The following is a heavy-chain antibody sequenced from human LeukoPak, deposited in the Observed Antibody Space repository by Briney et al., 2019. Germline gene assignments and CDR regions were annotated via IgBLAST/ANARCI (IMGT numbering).Heavy chain of an antibody. CDR1: GGSFSGYY. D-gene: IGHD6-19*01. Sequence: SETLSLTCAVYGGSFSGYYWSWIRQPPGKGLEWIGEINHSGSTNYNPSLKSRVTISVDTSKNQFSLKLSSVTAADTAVYYCARRPGYSSGWYWGNWFDPWGQGTLVTVSS. V-gene: IGHV4-34*01. CDR2: INHSGST. J-gene: IGHJ5*02. CDR3: ARRPGYSSGWYWGNWFDP.